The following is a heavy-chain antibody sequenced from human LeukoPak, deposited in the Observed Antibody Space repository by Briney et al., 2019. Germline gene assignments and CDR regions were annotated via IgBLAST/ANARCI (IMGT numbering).Heavy chain of an antibody. V-gene: IGHV1-18*01. Sequence: ASVTVSCTASGYTFTSYGISWVRPAPGQGLAWMGWISAYNGNTNYAQKLQGRVTMTTDTSTSTAYMELRSLRSDDTAVYYCLLTYYYPDYYYYYGMDVWGQGTTVTVSS. CDR2: ISAYNGNT. CDR1: GYTFTSYG. J-gene: IGHJ6*02. CDR3: LLTYYYPDYYYYYGMDV. D-gene: IGHD3-10*01.